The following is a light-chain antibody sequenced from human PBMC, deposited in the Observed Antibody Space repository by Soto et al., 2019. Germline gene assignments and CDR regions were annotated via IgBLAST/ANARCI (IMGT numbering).Light chain of an antibody. CDR3: QQYDSSPWT. Sequence: EIVLTQSPGTLSLSPGERATLSCRASQSVSNSSLAWYQRIPGQSPRLLIYGASRRATGIPDRFSGSGSGTDFTLTISSLEPEDFGMYYCQQYDSSPWTFGQGTKVDIK. CDR1: QSVSNSS. V-gene: IGKV3-20*01. J-gene: IGKJ1*01. CDR2: GAS.